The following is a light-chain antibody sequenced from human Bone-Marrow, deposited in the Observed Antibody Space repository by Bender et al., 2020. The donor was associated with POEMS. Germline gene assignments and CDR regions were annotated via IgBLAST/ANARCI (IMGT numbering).Light chain of an antibody. V-gene: IGLV3-1*01. CDR1: KLGDKY. CDR2: QDN. CDR3: QVWDSSSDVV. Sequence: SYELTQPPSMSVSPGQTASIPCSGNKLGDKYTCWYQQKPGQSPVLVIYQDNQRPSGIPERLSGSNSGNTATLTISGAQALDEADYYCQVWDSSSDVVFGGGTKLTVL. J-gene: IGLJ2*01.